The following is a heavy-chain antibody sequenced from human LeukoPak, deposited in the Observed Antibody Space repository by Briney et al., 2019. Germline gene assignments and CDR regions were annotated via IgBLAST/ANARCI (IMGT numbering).Heavy chain of an antibody. CDR2: ISGSGSST. J-gene: IGHJ3*01. V-gene: IGHV3-23*01. CDR3: AKKKWLATGAFDV. Sequence: PGGSLRLSCVASGFTFSSYAMSWVRQAPGKGLEWVSVISGSGSSTYFEDSVKGRFTISRDNSKNTLYLQMNSVRAEDTAVYYFAKKKWLATGAFDVWGQGTMVTVSS. CDR1: GFTFSSYA. D-gene: IGHD6-19*01.